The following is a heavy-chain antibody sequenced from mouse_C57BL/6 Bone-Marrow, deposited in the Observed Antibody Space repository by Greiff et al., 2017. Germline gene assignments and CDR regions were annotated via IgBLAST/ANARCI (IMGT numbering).Heavy chain of an antibody. CDR3: ARRWDDWYFDV. D-gene: IGHD4-1*01. CDR1: GYTFTDYN. V-gene: IGHV1-18*01. J-gene: IGHJ1*03. Sequence: EVKLQESGPELVKPGASVTIPCKASGYTFTDYNMDWVKQSHGKSLEWIGDINPNNGGTIYNQKFKGKATLTVDKSSSTAYMELRSLTSEDTAVYYCARRWDDWYFDVWGTGTTVTVSS. CDR2: INPNNGGT.